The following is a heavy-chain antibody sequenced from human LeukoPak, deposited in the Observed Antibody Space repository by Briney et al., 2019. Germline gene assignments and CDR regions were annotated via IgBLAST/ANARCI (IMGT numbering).Heavy chain of an antibody. Sequence: SETLSLTCTVSGGSISSYYWSWIRQPAGKGLESIGHISTSGSTNYNPSLKSRVTMSVDTSKNQFSLKLSSVTAADTAVYYCARDMYVYYDILTLFWYFDLWGRGTLVTVSS. D-gene: IGHD3-9*01. CDR1: GGSISSYY. J-gene: IGHJ2*01. V-gene: IGHV4-4*07. CDR3: ARDMYVYYDILTLFWYFDL. CDR2: ISTSGST.